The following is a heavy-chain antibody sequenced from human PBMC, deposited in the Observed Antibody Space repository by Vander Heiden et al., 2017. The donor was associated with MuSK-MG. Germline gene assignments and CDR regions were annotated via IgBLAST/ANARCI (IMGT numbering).Heavy chain of an antibody. J-gene: IGHJ4*02. D-gene: IGHD3-22*01. CDR1: GSRFTIYA. CDR3: AKVIRYYDESSGGMFEY. Sequence: EAHLLASGGGLVQPGGSLRLSCPASGSRFTIYAMSWVRQAPGKGVECVSTISASAATTFYADSVKGRFTISRDNSKNTLYLQMNSLRAEDTAVYFCAKVIRYYDESSGGMFEYWGLGTLVTVS. V-gene: IGHV3-23*01. CDR2: ISASAATT.